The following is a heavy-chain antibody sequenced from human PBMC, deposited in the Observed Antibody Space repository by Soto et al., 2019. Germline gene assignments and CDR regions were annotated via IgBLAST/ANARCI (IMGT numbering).Heavy chain of an antibody. CDR2: INPNSGGT. Sequence: SSVKVSCKASGYTFTGYYMHWVRQAPGQGLEWMGWINPNSGGTNYAQKFQGWVTMTRNKSFRTAYMELSRLGSYDTAVYYCARGRPTKEPVDTARVIVSDYYYYYGMDVWGQGTTVTVSS. J-gene: IGHJ6*02. V-gene: IGHV1-2*04. CDR3: ARGRPTKEPVDTARVIVSDYYYYYGMDV. CDR1: GYTFTGYY. D-gene: IGHD5-18*01.